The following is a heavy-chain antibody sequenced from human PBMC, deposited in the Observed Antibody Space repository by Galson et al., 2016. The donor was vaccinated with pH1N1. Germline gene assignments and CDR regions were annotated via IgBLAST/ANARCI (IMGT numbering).Heavy chain of an antibody. V-gene: IGHV3-7*01. D-gene: IGHD3-16*02. J-gene: IGHJ4*02. CDR2: INEDGSET. CDR3: ARAIGSRSAY. Sequence: SLRLSCAASGFTFSKYWMHWVRQVPGKGLEWVANINEDGSETYYVDSVRGRFTISRDNPKNSLYLQMSSLRDEDTALYYCARAIGSRSAYWGQGTLVTVSS. CDR1: GFTFSKYW.